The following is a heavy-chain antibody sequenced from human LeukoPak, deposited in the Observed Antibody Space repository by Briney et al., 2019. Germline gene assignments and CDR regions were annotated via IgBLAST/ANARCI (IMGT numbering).Heavy chain of an antibody. V-gene: IGHV1-69*05. CDR2: IIPIFGTA. J-gene: IGHJ4*02. Sequence: SVKVSCKASGGTFSSYAISWVRQAPGQGLEWMGGIIPIFGTANYAQKFQGRVTITTDESTSTAYMELSSLRSEDTAVYYCARNPPNYCSSSRCAAYWGQGTLVTVSS. D-gene: IGHD2-2*01. CDR3: ARNPPNYCSSSRCAAY. CDR1: GGTFSSYA.